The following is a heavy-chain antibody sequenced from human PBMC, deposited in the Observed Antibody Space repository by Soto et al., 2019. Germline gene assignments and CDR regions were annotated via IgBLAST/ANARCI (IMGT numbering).Heavy chain of an antibody. CDR3: AREAGYCSGGSCFSFDY. CDR2: INHSGMT. Sequence: XETLCLTCSVYGGSLSVYSWSWIRPPPGKGLEWIGDINHSGMTHYNPSLESRVSMSVDSSKNQFSLKLNSVTAADTAVYYCAREAGYCSGGSCFSFDYWGQETLVTVSS. V-gene: IGHV4-34*01. CDR1: GGSLSVYS. J-gene: IGHJ4*02. D-gene: IGHD2-15*01.